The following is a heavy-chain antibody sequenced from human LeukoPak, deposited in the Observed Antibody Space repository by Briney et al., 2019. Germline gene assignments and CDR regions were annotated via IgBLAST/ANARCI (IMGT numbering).Heavy chain of an antibody. CDR2: MNPTSGNT. CDR1: VYTFTSYD. J-gene: IGHJ2*01. CDR3: TRMRGYTYGYWYLDL. D-gene: IGHD5-18*01. Sequence: GASVKVSCKAAVYTFTSYDINWVRQAPGQGLEWMGWMNPTSGNTGYAHKFQGRVTMTRDASIATAYMELSSLTSEHTALYYCTRMRGYTYGYWYLDLWGRGTPVTVSS. V-gene: IGHV1-8*01.